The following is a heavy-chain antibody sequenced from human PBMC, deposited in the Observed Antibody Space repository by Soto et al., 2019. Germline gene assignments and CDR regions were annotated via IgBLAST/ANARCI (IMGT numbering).Heavy chain of an antibody. CDR3: ASSHHYYYDSSGYYYYYYGMDV. V-gene: IGHV5-51*01. CDR2: IYPGDSDT. Sequence: GESLKISCKGSGYSFTSYWIGWVRQMPGKGLEWMGIIYPGDSDTRYSPSFQGQVTISADKSISTAYLQWSSLKASDTAMYYCASSHHYYYDSSGYYYYYYGMDVWGQGTTVTVSS. J-gene: IGHJ6*02. D-gene: IGHD3-22*01. CDR1: GYSFTSYW.